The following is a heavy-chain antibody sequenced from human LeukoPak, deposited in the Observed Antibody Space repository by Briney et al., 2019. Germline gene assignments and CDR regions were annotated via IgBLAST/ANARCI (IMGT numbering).Heavy chain of an antibody. V-gene: IGHV3-30-3*01. CDR2: ISYDGSNK. CDR1: GFTFSSYA. CDR3: ATPYCSGGSCYFMDY. Sequence: GGSLRLSCAASGFTFSSYAMHWVRQAPGKGLEWVAVISYDGSNKYYADSVKGRFTISRDNSKNTLYLQMNSLRSEDTAVYYCATPYCSGGSCYFMDYWGQGTLVTVSS. D-gene: IGHD2-15*01. J-gene: IGHJ4*02.